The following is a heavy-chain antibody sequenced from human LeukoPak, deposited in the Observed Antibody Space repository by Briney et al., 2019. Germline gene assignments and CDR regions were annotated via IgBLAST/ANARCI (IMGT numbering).Heavy chain of an antibody. CDR1: GFTFSSYA. CDR3: AKLIPPVDCSRTSCYGFDY. CDR2: ITSRGGNT. V-gene: IGHV3-23*01. J-gene: IGHJ4*02. Sequence: QPGGSLRLSCAVSGFTFSSYAMSWVRQAPGKGLEWVSAITSRGGNTYYTDSVKGRFTVSRDNSKNTLYLQMNSLRAEDTAVYFCAKLIPPVDCSRTSCYGFDYWGQGTLVTVSS. D-gene: IGHD2-2*01.